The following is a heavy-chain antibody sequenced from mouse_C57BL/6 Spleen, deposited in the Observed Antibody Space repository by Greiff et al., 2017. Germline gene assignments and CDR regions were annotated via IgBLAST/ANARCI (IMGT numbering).Heavy chain of an antibody. D-gene: IGHD4-1*01. V-gene: IGHV5-16*01. CDR1: GFTFSDYY. CDR2: INYDGSST. J-gene: IGHJ2*01. Sequence: DVKLVESEGGLVQPGSSMKLSCTASGFTFSDYYMAWVRQVPEKGLEWVANINYDGSSTYYLDSLKSRFIISRDNAKNILYLQMSSLKSEDTATYYCAREETGHFDYWGQGTTLTVSS. CDR3: AREETGHFDY.